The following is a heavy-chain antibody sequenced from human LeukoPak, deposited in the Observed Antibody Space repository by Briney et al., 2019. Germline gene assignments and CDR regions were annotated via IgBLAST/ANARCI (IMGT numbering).Heavy chain of an antibody. CDR1: GFTFSTYA. Sequence: GGSLRLSCAASGFTFSTYAMSWVRQAPGKGLEWVSTIGGSGGGTYYAESVKGRFIISRDTSKNTLFLQMNSLRAEDTALYYCARNDFGSGWLGDYWGQGTLVTISS. D-gene: IGHD6-19*01. J-gene: IGHJ4*02. CDR3: ARNDFGSGWLGDY. CDR2: IGGSGGGT. V-gene: IGHV3-23*01.